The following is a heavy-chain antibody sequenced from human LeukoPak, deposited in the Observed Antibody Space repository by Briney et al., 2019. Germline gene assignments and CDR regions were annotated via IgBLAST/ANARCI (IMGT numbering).Heavy chain of an antibody. CDR3: ARDHCTSSGCYEYYYYGMDV. CDR2: INPKSGGT. Sequence: GASVKVSCKASGYTFTDYYIQWVRQAPGQGLEWMAWINPKSGGTNSAQKFQGRVTMTRDTSVSTAYMELSRLRSDDTAVYYCARDHCTSSGCYEYYYYGMDVWGQGTTVTVSS. V-gene: IGHV1-2*02. J-gene: IGHJ6*02. CDR1: GYTFTDYY. D-gene: IGHD2-2*01.